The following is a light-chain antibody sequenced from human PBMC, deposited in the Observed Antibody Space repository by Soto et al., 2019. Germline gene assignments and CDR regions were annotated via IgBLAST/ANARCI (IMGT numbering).Light chain of an antibody. CDR2: RNN. CDR3: QSYDSSLSVVV. CDR1: SSNIGSDS. V-gene: IGLV1-44*01. J-gene: IGLJ2*01. Sequence: QSVLTQPPSASGTPGQRVTISCSGSSSNIGSDSVNWYQQLPGTAPKLLIYRNNQRPSGVPDRLSGSKSGTSASLAISGLQSEDEADYYCQSYDSSLSVVVFGGGTKLTVL.